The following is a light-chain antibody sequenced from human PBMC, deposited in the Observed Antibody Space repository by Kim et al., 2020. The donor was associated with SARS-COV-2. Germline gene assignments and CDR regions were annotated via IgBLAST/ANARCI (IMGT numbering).Light chain of an antibody. Sequence: GQRVTISCTGSSSNIGAGYDVPWYQPLPGTAPKLLIYGNSNRPSGVPDRFSGSKSGTSASLAITGLQAEDEADYYCQSYDSSLSVVFGGGTKLTVL. V-gene: IGLV1-40*01. CDR3: QSYDSSLSVV. CDR2: GNS. J-gene: IGLJ2*01. CDR1: SSNIGAGYD.